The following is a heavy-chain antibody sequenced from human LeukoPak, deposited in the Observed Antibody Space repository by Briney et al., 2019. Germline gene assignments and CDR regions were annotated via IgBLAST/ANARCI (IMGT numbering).Heavy chain of an antibody. J-gene: IGHJ6*02. CDR2: IYHSGST. V-gene: IGHV4-4*02. CDR3: ARVGVVVAAISSWNHYYGMDV. CDR1: GGSISSSNW. D-gene: IGHD2-15*01. Sequence: SETLSLTCAVLGGSISSSNWWSWVRQPPEKGLEWIGEIYHSGSTNYNPSLKSRVTTSVDKSKNQFSLKLNSVTAADTAVYYCARVGVVVAAISSWNHYYGMDVWGQGTTVTVSS.